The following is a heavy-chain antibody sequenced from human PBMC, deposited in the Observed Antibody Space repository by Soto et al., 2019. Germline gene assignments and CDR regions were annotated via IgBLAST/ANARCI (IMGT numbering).Heavy chain of an antibody. V-gene: IGHV3-48*01. Sequence: GSLRLSCAASAFTFSSYSMNWVRQAPGKGLEWVSYISSSSSTIYYADSVKGRFTISRDNVKNSLSLQMNSLRAEDTAVYYCARGWSSSSLSAFDIWGQGTMVTVSS. CDR2: ISSSSSTI. CDR1: AFTFSSYS. D-gene: IGHD6-13*01. CDR3: ARGWSSSSLSAFDI. J-gene: IGHJ3*02.